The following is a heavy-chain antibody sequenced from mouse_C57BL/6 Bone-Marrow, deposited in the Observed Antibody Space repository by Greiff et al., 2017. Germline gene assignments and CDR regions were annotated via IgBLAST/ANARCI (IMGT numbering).Heavy chain of an antibody. CDR2: IYPGSGST. CDR3: ARFYYGSSYGFAY. CDR1: GYTFTSYW. Sequence: QVQLKESGAELVKPGASVKMSCKASGYTFTSYWITWVKQRPGQGLEWIGDIYPGSGSTNYNEKFKSKATLTVDTSSSTAYVQLSSLTSEDSAVYYCARFYYGSSYGFAYWGQGTLVTVSA. J-gene: IGHJ3*01. D-gene: IGHD1-1*01. V-gene: IGHV1-55*01.